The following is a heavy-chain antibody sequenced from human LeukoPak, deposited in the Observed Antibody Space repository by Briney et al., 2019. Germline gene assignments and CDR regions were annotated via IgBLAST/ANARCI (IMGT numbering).Heavy chain of an antibody. D-gene: IGHD1-26*01. Sequence: SETLSLTCTVSGGSISSYYWSWIRQPPGKGLEWIGSICYSGSTYYNPSLKSRVTISVDTSKNQFSLKLSSVTAADTAVYYCARHVDQLGASARFDYWGQGTLVTVSS. CDR2: ICYSGST. V-gene: IGHV4-59*05. CDR3: ARHVDQLGASARFDY. J-gene: IGHJ4*02. CDR1: GGSISSYY.